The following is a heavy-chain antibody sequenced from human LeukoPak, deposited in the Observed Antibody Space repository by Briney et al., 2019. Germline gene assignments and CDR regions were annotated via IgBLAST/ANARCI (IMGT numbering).Heavy chain of an antibody. J-gene: IGHJ5*02. Sequence: SETLSLTCSVSGGSFSSTSDYWAWIRQPPGRGLEWIGAINHKGATYYNASLRSRVTISMDTSQNQIPLRLNFVTAADTAVYWCAGGRVLSDWLDPWGQGIRVTVSS. CDR3: AGGRVLSDWLDP. V-gene: IGHV4-39*06. D-gene: IGHD3-16*01. CDR2: INHKGAT. CDR1: GGSFSSTSDY.